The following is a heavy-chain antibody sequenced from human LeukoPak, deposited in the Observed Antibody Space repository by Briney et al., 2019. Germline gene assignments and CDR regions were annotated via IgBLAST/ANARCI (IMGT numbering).Heavy chain of an antibody. CDR3: ARGGSIFGVVIIPFDY. Sequence: PSETLSLTCTVSGGSISSYYWSWIRQPPGKGLEWIGYIYYSGSTNYNPSLKSQVTISVDTSKNQFSLKLSSVTAADTAVYYCARGGSIFGVVIIPFDYWGQGTLVTVSS. CDR2: IYYSGST. V-gene: IGHV4-59*01. D-gene: IGHD3-3*01. J-gene: IGHJ4*02. CDR1: GGSISSYY.